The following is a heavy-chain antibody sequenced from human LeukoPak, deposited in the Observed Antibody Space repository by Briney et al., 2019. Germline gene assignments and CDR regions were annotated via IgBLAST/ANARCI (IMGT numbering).Heavy chain of an antibody. D-gene: IGHD1-1*01. CDR2: INSDGSSA. CDR3: ARPVTGTYAPLEY. CDR1: GFTFSNYW. Sequence: GGSLRLSCAASGFTFSNYWMHWVRQAPGKGLVYVSRINSDGSSANYADSVQGRFTISRDNAKNALYLEMNSLRADDTAVYYCARPVTGTYAPLEYWGQGTLVTVSS. V-gene: IGHV3-74*01. J-gene: IGHJ4*02.